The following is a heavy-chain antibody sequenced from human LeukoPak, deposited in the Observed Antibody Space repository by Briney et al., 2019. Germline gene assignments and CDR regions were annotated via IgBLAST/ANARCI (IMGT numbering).Heavy chain of an antibody. D-gene: IGHD5-18*01. Sequence: GGSLRLSCAASGFTFSSYWMHWVRQAPGKGLVWVSRINNEGTSTSYADSVKGRFTISRDNAKNRLYVQINSLRVEDTAVYYCATGSGLWSPDYWGQGTLVTVSS. J-gene: IGHJ4*02. CDR1: GFTFSSYW. CDR3: ATGSGLWSPDY. V-gene: IGHV3-74*01. CDR2: INNEGTST.